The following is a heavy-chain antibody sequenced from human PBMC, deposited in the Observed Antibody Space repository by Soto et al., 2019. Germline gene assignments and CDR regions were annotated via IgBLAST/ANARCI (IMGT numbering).Heavy chain of an antibody. CDR1: GYSFTSYW. CDR3: TRDADGPDTAMALPFDY. D-gene: IGHD5-18*01. Sequence: PGESLKISCKGSGYSFTSYWIGWVRQMPGKGLEWMGIIYPGDSDTRYSPSFQGQVTISADKSISTAYLQWSSLEASDTAMYYCTRDADGPDTAMALPFDYWGQGALVTVSS. V-gene: IGHV5-51*01. CDR2: IYPGDSDT. J-gene: IGHJ4*02.